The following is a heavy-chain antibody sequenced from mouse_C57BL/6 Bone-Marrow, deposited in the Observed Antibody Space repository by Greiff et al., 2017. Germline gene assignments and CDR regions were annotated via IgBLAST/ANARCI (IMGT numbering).Heavy chain of an antibody. D-gene: IGHD3-2*02. CDR1: EYEFPSHD. J-gene: IGHJ1*03. Sequence: EVMLVESGGGLVQPGESLKLSCESNEYEFPSHDMSWVRKTPEKRLELVAAINSDGGSTYYPDTMERRFIISRDNTKKTLYLQMSSLRSEDTAVDYCARQLRLRYFDVWGTGTTVTVSA. CDR2: INSDGGST. CDR3: ARQLRLRYFDV. V-gene: IGHV5-2*03.